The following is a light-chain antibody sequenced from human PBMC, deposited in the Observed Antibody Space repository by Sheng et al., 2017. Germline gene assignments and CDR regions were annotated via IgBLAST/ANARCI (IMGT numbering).Light chain of an antibody. CDR1: QSIGRW. CDR2: KAS. Sequence: DIQMTQSPSTLSASVGDRVTITCRASQSIGRWLAWYQHKPGKAPKLLIFKASSLESGVPSRFSGSGSGTEFTLTISSLQPDDFATYYCQQYNSYPLTFGGGTKVEIK. CDR3: QQYNSYPLT. J-gene: IGKJ4*01. V-gene: IGKV1-5*03.